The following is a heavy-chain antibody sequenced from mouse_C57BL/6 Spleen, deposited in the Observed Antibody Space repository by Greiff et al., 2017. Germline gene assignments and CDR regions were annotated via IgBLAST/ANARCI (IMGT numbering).Heavy chain of an antibody. Sequence: EVMLVESGGGLVKPGGSLKLSCAASGFTFSDYGMHWVRQAPEKGLEWVAYISSGSSTIYYADTVKGRFTISRDNAKNTLFLQMTSLRSEDKAMYYCARVYDGYSYAMDYGGQGTSVTVSS. J-gene: IGHJ4*01. CDR1: GFTFSDYG. D-gene: IGHD2-3*01. CDR2: ISSGSSTI. CDR3: ARVYDGYSYAMDY. V-gene: IGHV5-17*01.